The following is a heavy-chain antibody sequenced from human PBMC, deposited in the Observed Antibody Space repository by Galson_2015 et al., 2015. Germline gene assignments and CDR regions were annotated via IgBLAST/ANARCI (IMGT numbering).Heavy chain of an antibody. Sequence: SETLSLTCTVSGGSISSYYWSWIRQPPGKGLEWIGYIYYSGSTNYNPSLKSRVTISVDTSKNQFSLKLSSVTAADTAVYYCASSPPTYCGGDCIYYYYGMDVWGQGTTVTVSS. J-gene: IGHJ6*02. CDR1: GGSISSYY. CDR3: ASSPPTYCGGDCIYYYYGMDV. V-gene: IGHV4-59*01. D-gene: IGHD2-21*02. CDR2: IYYSGST.